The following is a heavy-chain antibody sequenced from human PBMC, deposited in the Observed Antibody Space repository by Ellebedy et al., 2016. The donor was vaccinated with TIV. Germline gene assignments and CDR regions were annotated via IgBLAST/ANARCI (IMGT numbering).Heavy chain of an antibody. CDR3: ARDQGRRKATDY. CDR1: GGSLSCYY. J-gene: IGHJ4*02. CDR2: INHSGST. D-gene: IGHD5-12*01. V-gene: IGHV4-34*01. Sequence: SETLSLXXAVYGGSLSCYYWTWIRKPLGKGREGIGEINHSGSTNYNPSLKRRVTISVDTSKNQFSLKLRSVTAADTAVYYCARDQGRRKATDYWGKGTLVTVYS.